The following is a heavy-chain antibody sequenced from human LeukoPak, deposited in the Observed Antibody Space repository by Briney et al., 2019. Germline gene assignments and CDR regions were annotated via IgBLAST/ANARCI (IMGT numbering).Heavy chain of an antibody. J-gene: IGHJ5*02. CDR2: IRNDRSNK. CDR3: AKGDTS. CDR1: GFTFSNYD. Sequence: GRSLRLSCAASGFTFSNYDMHWVRQAPGKGLEWVAFIRNDRSNKYYADSVKGRFTISRDNSENTLYLQMNSLRAEDTAVYYCAKGDTSWGQGTLVTVSS. D-gene: IGHD2-21*02. V-gene: IGHV3-30*02.